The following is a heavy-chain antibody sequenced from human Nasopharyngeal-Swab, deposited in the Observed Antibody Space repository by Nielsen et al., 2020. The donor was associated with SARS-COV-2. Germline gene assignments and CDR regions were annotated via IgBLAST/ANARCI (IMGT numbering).Heavy chain of an antibody. V-gene: IGHV4-34*01. CDR1: GGSFSGYY. D-gene: IGHD3-10*01. CDR3: ARQGGLLLWFGELLSPFFRYFDY. Sequence: SETLSLTCAVYGGSFSGYYWSWIRQPPGKGLEWIGEINHSGSTNYNPSLKSRVTISVDTSKNQFSLKLSSVTAADTAVYYCARQGGLLLWFGELLSPFFRYFDYWGQGTLVTVSS. J-gene: IGHJ4*02. CDR2: INHSGST.